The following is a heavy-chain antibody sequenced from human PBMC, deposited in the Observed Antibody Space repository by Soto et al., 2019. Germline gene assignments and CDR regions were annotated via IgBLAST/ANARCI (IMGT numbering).Heavy chain of an antibody. CDR2: ISAHNGNT. V-gene: IGHV1-18*01. Sequence: QVHLVQSGAEVKKPGASVKVSCKASGYTFTSYGITWVRQAPGQGLEWMGWISAHNGNTDYAQKLKGRVIVTRDTSSSTAYMELRSLISDDTAVNYCARGSYGDYWGQGALVTVSS. CDR1: GYTFTSYG. D-gene: IGHD1-26*01. CDR3: ARGSYGDY. J-gene: IGHJ4*02.